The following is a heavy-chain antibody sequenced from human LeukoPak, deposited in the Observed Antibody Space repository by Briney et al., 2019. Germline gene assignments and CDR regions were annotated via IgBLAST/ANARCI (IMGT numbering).Heavy chain of an antibody. Sequence: SETLSLTCTVSGGSLSSSHYSWGWIRQPPGKGLEWIGSIYSGGSTYYNPSLKSRVTISVDTSKNQFSLKLSSVTAADTAVYYCARDVTMVRGVIGSGMDVWGQGTTVTVSS. CDR1: GGSLSSSHYS. V-gene: IGHV4-39*07. CDR3: ARDVTMVRGVIGSGMDV. CDR2: IYSGGST. D-gene: IGHD3-10*01. J-gene: IGHJ6*02.